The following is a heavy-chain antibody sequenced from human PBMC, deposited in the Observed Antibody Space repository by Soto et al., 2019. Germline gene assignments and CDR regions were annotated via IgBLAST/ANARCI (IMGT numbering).Heavy chain of an antibody. CDR1: GYSFTSYW. J-gene: IGHJ3*02. D-gene: IGHD3-9*01. CDR3: ARHQTYYDILTGYPTPDAFDI. CDR2: IYPGDSDT. Sequence: GESLKISCKGSGYSFTSYWIGWVRQMPGKGLEWMGIIYPGDSDTRYSPSFQGQVTISAVKSISTAYLQWSSLKASDTAMYYCARHQTYYDILTGYPTPDAFDIWGQGTMVTVSS. V-gene: IGHV5-51*01.